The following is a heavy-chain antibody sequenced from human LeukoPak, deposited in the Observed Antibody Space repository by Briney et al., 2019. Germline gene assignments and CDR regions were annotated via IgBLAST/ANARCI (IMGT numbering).Heavy chain of an antibody. CDR2: INPNSGGT. J-gene: IGHJ6*03. CDR3: ARWFSSSWYYYYFYYMDV. Sequence: GASVKVSCKASGYTFTGYYMHWVRQAPGQGLEWMGRINPNSGGTNYAQKFQGRVTMTRDTSISTAYMELSRLRSDDTAVYYCARWFSSSWYYYYFYYMDVWGKGTTVTISS. D-gene: IGHD6-13*01. CDR1: GYTFTGYY. V-gene: IGHV1-2*06.